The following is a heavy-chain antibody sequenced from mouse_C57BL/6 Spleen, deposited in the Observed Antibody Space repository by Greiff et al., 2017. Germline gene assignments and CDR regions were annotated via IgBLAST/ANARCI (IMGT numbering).Heavy chain of an antibody. V-gene: IGHV3-6*01. J-gene: IGHJ3*01. Sequence: EVKLMESGPGLVKPSQSLSLTCSVTGYSITSGYYWNWIRQFPGNNLEWMGYISYDGSNNYNPSLKNRISITRDTSKNQFFLKLNSVTTEDTATYYCARDIYYDYDLAYWGQGTLVTVSA. CDR2: ISYDGSN. CDR1: GYSITSGYY. D-gene: IGHD2-4*01. CDR3: ARDIYYDYDLAY.